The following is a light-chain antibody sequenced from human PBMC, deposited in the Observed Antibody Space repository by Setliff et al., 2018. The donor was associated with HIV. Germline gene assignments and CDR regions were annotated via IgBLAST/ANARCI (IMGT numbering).Light chain of an antibody. CDR3: CSYVGSTTRVV. Sequence: QSALTQPASVSGSPGQSITISCTGSRSDVGSYNLVSWYQQYPGKAPKIMIYEVTKRPSGVSNRFSGSKSGNTASLTISGLQAEDEADYYCCSYVGSTTRVVLGGGTKVTVL. CDR2: EVT. CDR1: RSDVGSYNL. J-gene: IGLJ2*01. V-gene: IGLV2-23*02.